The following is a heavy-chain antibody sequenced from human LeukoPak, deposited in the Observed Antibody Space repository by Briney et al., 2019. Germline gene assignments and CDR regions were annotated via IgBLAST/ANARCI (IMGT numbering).Heavy chain of an antibody. CDR1: GFIFSNYN. Sequence: PGGSLRLSCAASGFIFSNYNMNWVRQAPGKGLEWVSYISSSSRTIYYADSVKGRFTISRDNAKKSLYLQMNSLGAEDTAVYYCARRNAMDVWGQGTTVIVFS. J-gene: IGHJ6*02. CDR3: ARRNAMDV. V-gene: IGHV3-48*01. CDR2: ISSSSRTI.